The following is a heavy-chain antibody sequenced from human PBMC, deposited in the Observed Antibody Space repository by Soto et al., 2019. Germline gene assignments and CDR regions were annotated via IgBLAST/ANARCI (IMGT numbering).Heavy chain of an antibody. V-gene: IGHV3-74*01. CDR3: TIDRPVPQHYFDY. CDR1: GFTFSSDW. J-gene: IGHJ4*02. CDR2: INTDGSDT. D-gene: IGHD6-6*01. Sequence: EVQLVESGGGLVQPGGSLRLSCAASGFTFSSDWMHWVRQAPGKGLVWVSRINTDGSDTSYADSVKGRFTISRDNAKNTLYLQMNSMRAEDTAVYYCTIDRPVPQHYFDYWGQGNMVTVSS.